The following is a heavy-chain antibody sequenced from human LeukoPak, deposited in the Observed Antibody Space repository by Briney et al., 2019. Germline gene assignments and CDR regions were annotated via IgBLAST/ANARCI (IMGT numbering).Heavy chain of an antibody. V-gene: IGHV3-48*03. J-gene: IGHJ4*02. Sequence: GGSLRLSCATSGFTFSSYEMNWVRQAPGKGLEWVSYISSSGSTIYYADSVKGRFTISRDNVKNSLYLQMNSLRAEDTAVYYCARGPPPWDYWGQGTLVTVSS. CDR2: ISSSGSTI. CDR1: GFTFSSYE. CDR3: ARGPPPWDY.